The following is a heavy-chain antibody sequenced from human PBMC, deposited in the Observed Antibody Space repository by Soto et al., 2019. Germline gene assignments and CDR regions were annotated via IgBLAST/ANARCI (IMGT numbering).Heavy chain of an antibody. CDR2: MFHSGST. CDR3: ARMNGDLLSFDS. J-gene: IGHJ4*02. D-gene: IGHD2-21*02. Sequence: SETLSLTCAVSGGSIRSSNWWSWVRQPPGKGLEWIGEMFHSGSTTYNPSLKSRVTISVDKSKNQFSLRLSSVTAADTAVYFCARMNGDLLSFDSWGQGTLVTVSS. CDR1: GGSIRSSNW. V-gene: IGHV4-4*02.